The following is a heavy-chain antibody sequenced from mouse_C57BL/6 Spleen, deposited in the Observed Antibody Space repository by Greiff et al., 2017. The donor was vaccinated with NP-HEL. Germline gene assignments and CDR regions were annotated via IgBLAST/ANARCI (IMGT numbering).Heavy chain of an antibody. Sequence: QVHVKQPGAELVRPGSSVKLSCKASGYTFTSYWMDWVKQRPGQGLEWIGNIYPSGGETHYNQKFKDKATLTVDKSSSTAYMQLSSLTSEDSAVYYVARYYDYDPWFAYWGQGTLVTVSA. J-gene: IGHJ3*01. V-gene: IGHV1-61*01. CDR3: ARYYDYDPWFAY. CDR1: GYTFTSYW. CDR2: IYPSGGET. D-gene: IGHD2-4*01.